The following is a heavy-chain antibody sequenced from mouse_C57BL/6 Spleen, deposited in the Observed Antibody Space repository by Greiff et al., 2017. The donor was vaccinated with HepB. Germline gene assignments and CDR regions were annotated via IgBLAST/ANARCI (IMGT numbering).Heavy chain of an antibody. D-gene: IGHD1-1*01. V-gene: IGHV1-69*01. CDR2: IDPSDSYT. CDR3: ARRGYGSSYGYFDV. CDR1: GYTFTSYW. Sequence: VQLQQPGAELVMPGASVKLSCKASGYTFTSYWMHWVKQRPGQGLEWIGEIDPSDSYTNYNQKFKGKSTLTVDKSSSTAYLQLSSLTYEDSAVYYCARRGYGSSYGYFDVWGTGTTVTVSS. J-gene: IGHJ1*03.